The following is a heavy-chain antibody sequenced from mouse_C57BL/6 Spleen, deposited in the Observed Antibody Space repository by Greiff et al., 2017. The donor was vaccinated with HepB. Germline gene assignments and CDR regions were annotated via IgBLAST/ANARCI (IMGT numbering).Heavy chain of an antibody. V-gene: IGHV1-82*01. CDR1: GYAFSSSW. D-gene: IGHD1-1*01. J-gene: IGHJ4*01. Sequence: VQLQQSGPELVKPGASVKISCKASGYAFSSSWMNWVKQRPGKGLEWIGRIYPGDGDTNYNGKFKGKATLTADKSSSTAYMQLSSLTSEDSAVYFCARQDYYCSTLMDYWGQGTSVTVSS. CDR3: ARQDYYCSTLMDY. CDR2: IYPGDGDT.